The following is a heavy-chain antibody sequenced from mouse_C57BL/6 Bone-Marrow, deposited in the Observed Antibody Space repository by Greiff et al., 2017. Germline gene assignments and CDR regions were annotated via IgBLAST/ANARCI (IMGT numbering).Heavy chain of an antibody. CDR1: GYSFTDYN. CDR2: ISPNYGTT. CDR3: ERYDSFYAMDY. V-gene: IGHV1-39*01. D-gene: IGHD2-12*01. J-gene: IGHJ4*01. Sequence: VQLQQSGPELVQPGASVKISCKASGYSFTDYNMNWVKQSNGKSLEWIGVISPNYGTTSYNQKFKGKDTLTVDQSTSTAYMQHNSLTSEDSAVYYCERYDSFYAMDYWGQGTSVTVSS.